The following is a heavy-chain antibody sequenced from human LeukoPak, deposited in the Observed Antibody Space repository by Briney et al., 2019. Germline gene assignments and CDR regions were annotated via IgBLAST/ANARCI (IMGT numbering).Heavy chain of an antibody. CDR2: ISWDGGST. D-gene: IGHD5-18*01. CDR1: GFTFDDYT. J-gene: IGHJ4*02. Sequence: GSLRLSCAASGFTFDDYTMHWVRQAPGKGLEWVSLISWDGGSTYYADSVKGRFTISRDNSKNSLYLQMNSLRTEDTALYYCAKDKYSYGSYFDYWGQGTLVTVSS. V-gene: IGHV3-43*01. CDR3: AKDKYSYGSYFDY.